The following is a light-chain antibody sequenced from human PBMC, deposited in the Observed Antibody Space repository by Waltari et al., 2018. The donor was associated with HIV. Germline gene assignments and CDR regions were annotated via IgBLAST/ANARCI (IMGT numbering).Light chain of an antibody. V-gene: IGLV2-14*03. J-gene: IGLJ2*01. Sequence: QSALTQPASVSGSPGQSITISCTGTSSDVGGSNYFSWYQQHPGKAPKLMIYDVSNRPSGVSNRFFGSKSGNTASLTISGLQAEDEADYYCSSYTSSSTLDVVFGGGTKLTVL. CDR1: SSDVGGSNY. CDR3: SSYTSSSTLDVV. CDR2: DVS.